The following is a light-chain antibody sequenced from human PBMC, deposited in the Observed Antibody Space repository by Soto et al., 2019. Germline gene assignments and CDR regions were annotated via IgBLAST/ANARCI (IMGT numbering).Light chain of an antibody. V-gene: IGKV3-20*01. J-gene: IGKJ2*01. CDR3: QQYGSSHT. CDR1: QSVSSRN. Sequence: EIVLTQSPGTLSLSPGERATLSCRASQSVSSRNLAWYQQKPGQAPRLLIYGASNRATGIPDRFSGSGSGTDFTLTISRLEPEDFAVYYCQQYGSSHTFGQGTKLEIK. CDR2: GAS.